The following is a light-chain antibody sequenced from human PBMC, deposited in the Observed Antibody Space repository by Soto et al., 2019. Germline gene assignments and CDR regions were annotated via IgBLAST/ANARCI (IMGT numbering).Light chain of an antibody. V-gene: IGKV3-20*01. Sequence: ETVLTQSPGTLSMSPGERATLSCRASQSVGGSSLAWYQQRPGQSPRLLIYHTSNRATGIPDRFSGSGSGTDFTLTISRLEPEDFAVYYCQQYGSSQFTFGPGTKVNIK. CDR3: QQYGSSQFT. J-gene: IGKJ3*01. CDR1: QSVGGSS. CDR2: HTS.